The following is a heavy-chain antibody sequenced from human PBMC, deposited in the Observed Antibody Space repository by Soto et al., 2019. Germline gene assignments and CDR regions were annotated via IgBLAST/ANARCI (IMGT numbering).Heavy chain of an antibody. CDR3: PSEQYNWKI. D-gene: IGHD1-20*01. V-gene: IGHV4-59*01. Sequence: PSGTLSLTCSVSGGSISSYCWSWVRQPPGKGLEWLGYIEYNGNSYYNPSLKRRLNMSVDTSKNQFSLRLSSATAADTAVYYCPSEQYNWKIWGQGTLVTVSS. CDR1: GGSISSYC. CDR2: IEYNGNS. J-gene: IGHJ4*02.